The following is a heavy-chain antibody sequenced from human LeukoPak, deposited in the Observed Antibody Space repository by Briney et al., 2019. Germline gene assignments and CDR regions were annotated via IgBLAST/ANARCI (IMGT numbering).Heavy chain of an antibody. Sequence: GGSLRLSCAASGFTFGDYGMSWVRQAPGKGLEWVPGINWNGGSTGYADSGKGRFTISRDNAKNSLYLQMNSLRAEDTALYYCARAMWELMAPDYWGQGTLVTVSS. D-gene: IGHD1-26*01. CDR3: ARAMWELMAPDY. V-gene: IGHV3-20*04. J-gene: IGHJ4*02. CDR1: GFTFGDYG. CDR2: INWNGGST.